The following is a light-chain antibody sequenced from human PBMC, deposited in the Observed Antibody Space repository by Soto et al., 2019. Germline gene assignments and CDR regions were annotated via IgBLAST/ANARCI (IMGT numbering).Light chain of an antibody. Sequence: EIVLTQSPATLSLSPGERATLSCRASQSVSTYVDWYQQKPGQAPRLFIYDASNRATGIPARFSGSGSGTDFTLTISSLEPEDFAVYYCQQRSNWPPWTFGQGTKVESK. V-gene: IGKV3-11*01. CDR2: DAS. CDR1: QSVSTY. J-gene: IGKJ1*01. CDR3: QQRSNWPPWT.